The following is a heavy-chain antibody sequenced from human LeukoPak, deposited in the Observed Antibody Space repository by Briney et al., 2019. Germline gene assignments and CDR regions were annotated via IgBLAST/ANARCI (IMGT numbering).Heavy chain of an antibody. Sequence: ASVKVSCKASGYTFTGCYMHWVRQAPGQGLEWMGWINPNSGGTNYAQKFQGWVTMTRDTSISTAYMELSRLRSDDTAVYYCARVVDGTYRWLHSSFFWQNYWGQGTLVTVSS. V-gene: IGHV1-2*04. CDR3: ARVVDGTYRWLHSSFFWQNY. D-gene: IGHD5-24*01. J-gene: IGHJ4*02. CDR2: INPNSGGT. CDR1: GYTFTGCY.